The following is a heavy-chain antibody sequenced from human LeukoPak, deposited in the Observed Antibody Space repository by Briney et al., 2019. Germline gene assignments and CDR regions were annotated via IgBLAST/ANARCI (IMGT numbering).Heavy chain of an antibody. CDR2: FYVGGAT. J-gene: IGHJ6*02. Sequence: GGSLRLSCAASGFTFSSYWMGWVRQAPGKGLEWVSVFYVGGATYYADSVKGRFTISRDNSKNTLYLQMNSLRAEDTAVYYCAGDLRVAAAGSRYYGMDVWGQGTTVTVSS. CDR1: GFTFSSYW. D-gene: IGHD6-13*01. V-gene: IGHV3-66*01. CDR3: AGDLRVAAAGSRYYGMDV.